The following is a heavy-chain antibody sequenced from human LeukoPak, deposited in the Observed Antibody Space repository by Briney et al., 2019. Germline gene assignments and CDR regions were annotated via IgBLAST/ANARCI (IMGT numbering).Heavy chain of an antibody. D-gene: IGHD6-19*01. CDR2: IKQDGSQI. V-gene: IGHV3-7*03. J-gene: IGHJ4*02. Sequence: GGSLRLSCAASGFIFSSYWMSWVSQAPGKGLEWVANIKQDGSQIYYVDSVKGRFTISRDNAKNSLFLQMNSLRAEDTAVYYCARALRSGWLVIDYWGQGTLVTVSS. CDR1: GFIFSSYW. CDR3: ARALRSGWLVIDY.